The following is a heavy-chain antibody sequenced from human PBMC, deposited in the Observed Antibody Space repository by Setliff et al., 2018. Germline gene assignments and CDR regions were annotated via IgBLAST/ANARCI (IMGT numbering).Heavy chain of an antibody. V-gene: IGHV3-21*01. D-gene: IGHD6-13*01. J-gene: IGHJ4*02. CDR3: AKDMAATGTGAVAY. CDR1: GFAFSTYS. CDR2: INSGSDFI. Sequence: GGSLRLSCAASGFAFSTYSMNWVRQAPGKGLEWVSTINSGSDFIYYADSVRGRFTISRDNTKNSLYLQMKSLRAEDTALYYCAKDMAATGTGAVAYWGQGTLVTVSS.